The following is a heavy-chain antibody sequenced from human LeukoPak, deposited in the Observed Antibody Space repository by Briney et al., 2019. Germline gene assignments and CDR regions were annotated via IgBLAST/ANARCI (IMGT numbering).Heavy chain of an antibody. CDR2: ISYDGSNK. Sequence: GGSLRLSCAASGFTFSSYGMHWVRQAPGKGLEWVAVISYDGSNKYYADSVKGRFTISRDNSKNTLYLQMNSLRAEDTAVYYCAKAGLDTAIIGYYWGQGTLVTVSS. CDR1: GFTFSSYG. CDR3: AKAGLDTAIIGYY. J-gene: IGHJ4*02. V-gene: IGHV3-30*18. D-gene: IGHD5-18*01.